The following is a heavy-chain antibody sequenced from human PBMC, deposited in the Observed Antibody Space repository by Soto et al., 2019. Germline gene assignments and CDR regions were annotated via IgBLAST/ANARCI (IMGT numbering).Heavy chain of an antibody. V-gene: IGHV6-1*01. CDR1: GDSVSSNSAA. CDR3: PSCRDIPGAFCAPFDY. D-gene: IGHD7-27*01. J-gene: IGHJ4*02. CDR2: TYYRSKWYN. Sequence: SQTLSLTCAISGDSVSSNSAAWNWIRQSPSRGLEWLGRTYYRSKWYNDYAVSVKSRITINPDTSKNQISLQLNSVTPEDTAVYYCPSCRDIPGAFCAPFDYWGLGILVTVSS.